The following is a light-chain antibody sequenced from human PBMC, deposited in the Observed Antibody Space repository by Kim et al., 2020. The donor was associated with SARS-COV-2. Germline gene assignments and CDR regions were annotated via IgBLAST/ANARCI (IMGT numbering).Light chain of an antibody. CDR3: QQYNNWPPMYT. CDR2: GAS. V-gene: IGKV3-15*01. CDR1: QSVSRN. Sequence: SPGESATLSCRASQSVSRNLAWYQHKPGQAPRLLIYGASNRAIGVPDRFSGSGSGIEFTLTISSLQSEDFALYYCQQYNNWPPMYTFGQGTKLEI. J-gene: IGKJ2*01.